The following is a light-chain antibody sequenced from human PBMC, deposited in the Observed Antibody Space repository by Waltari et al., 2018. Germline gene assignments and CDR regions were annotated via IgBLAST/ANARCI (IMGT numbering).Light chain of an antibody. CDR1: KLGDKY. Sequence: SYELTQPPSVSVSPAQTARITCSGDKLGDKYASWYQQKPGQSPVLVIYQDSERPSGIPGRFSGYNSGNTGTLTISGTQAMDEADYYCQAWDSSTVVFGGGTKLTVL. CDR3: QAWDSSTVV. CDR2: QDS. V-gene: IGLV3-1*01. J-gene: IGLJ2*01.